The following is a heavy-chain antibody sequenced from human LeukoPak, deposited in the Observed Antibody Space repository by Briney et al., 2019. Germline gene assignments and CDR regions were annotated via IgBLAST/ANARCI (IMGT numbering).Heavy chain of an antibody. CDR3: AKDQFGVYPGF. D-gene: IGHD5/OR15-5a*01. V-gene: IGHV3-30*18. Sequence: GGSLRLSCAASGFTFSSYGMHWVRQAPGKGLEWVAVISYDGSNKYYADSVKGRFTISRDNSKNTLYLQMNSLRAEDTAVYYCAKDQFGVYPGFWGQGTLVTVSS. J-gene: IGHJ4*02. CDR1: GFTFSSYG. CDR2: ISYDGSNK.